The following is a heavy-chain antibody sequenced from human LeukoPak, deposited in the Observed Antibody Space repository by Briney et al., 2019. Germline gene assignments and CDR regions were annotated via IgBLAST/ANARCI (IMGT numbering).Heavy chain of an antibody. CDR3: ASTRRAAVAGRFDS. V-gene: IGHV4-4*09. J-gene: IGHJ4*02. CDR2: IYHSGNT. D-gene: IGHD6-19*01. CDR1: GASMSSNY. Sequence: SETLSLTCNVSGASMSSNYWSWIRQPPGKGMEWIGYIYHSGNTNYSPSLESRVTMSVDESKNQFSLRVHFVSAADTAVYYCASTRRAAVAGRFDSWGQGTLVTVSS.